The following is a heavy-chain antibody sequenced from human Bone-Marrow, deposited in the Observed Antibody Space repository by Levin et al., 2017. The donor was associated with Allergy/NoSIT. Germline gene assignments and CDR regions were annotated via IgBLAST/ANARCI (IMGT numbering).Heavy chain of an antibody. Sequence: ETLSLTCAASGFTFSSYSMNWVRQAPGKGLEWVSSISSSSSYIYYADSVKGRFTISRDNAKNSLYLQMNSLRAEDTAVYYCARDYYDSSGYNRASFDYWGQGTLVTVSS. CDR2: ISSSSSYI. V-gene: IGHV3-21*01. D-gene: IGHD3-22*01. CDR3: ARDYYDSSGYNRASFDY. CDR1: GFTFSSYS. J-gene: IGHJ4*02.